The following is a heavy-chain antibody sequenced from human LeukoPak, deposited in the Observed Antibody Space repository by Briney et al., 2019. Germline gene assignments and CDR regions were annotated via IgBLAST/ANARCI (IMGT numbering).Heavy chain of an antibody. D-gene: IGHD4/OR15-4a*01. CDR3: ANEEVPNDY. CDR1: GFHFSSHA. CDR2: ISISGDTT. Sequence: GESLRLSCEVSGFHFSSHAMSWVRQAPGGGLEWVSGISISGDTTYYADSVQGRFIISRDTSKNTVYLQMYSLRVDDTAVYYCANEEVPNDYWGQGTLVTVSS. V-gene: IGHV3-23*01. J-gene: IGHJ4*02.